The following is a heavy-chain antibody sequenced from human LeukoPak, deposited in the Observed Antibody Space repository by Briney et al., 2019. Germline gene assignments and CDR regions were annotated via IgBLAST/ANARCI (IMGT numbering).Heavy chain of an antibody. CDR2: IKQDGSEK. V-gene: IGHV3-7*01. Sequence: GGSLRLSCAASGVTFSSYWMSWVRQTPGKGLEWVANIKQDGSEKYYVGSVKGRFTISRDNAKNTLYLQMNTLRVEDTAVYYCTRDLMDYDVSTGLHHYYMDVWGQGTTVTVSS. CDR3: TRDLMDYDVSTGLHHYYMDV. D-gene: IGHD3-9*01. J-gene: IGHJ6*02. CDR1: GVTFSSYW.